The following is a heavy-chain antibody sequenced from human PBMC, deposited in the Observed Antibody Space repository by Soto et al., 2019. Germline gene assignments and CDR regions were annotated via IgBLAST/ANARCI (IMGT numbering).Heavy chain of an antibody. CDR1: GYTFTSYG. CDR3: AAGQDLHSTVTTDYYYYYGMDV. Sequence: ASVKVSCKASGYTFTSYGISWVRQAPGQGLEWMGWISAYNGNTNYAQKLQGRVTMTTDTSTSTAYMELRSLRSDDTAVYYCAAGQDLHSTVTTDYYYYYGMDVWGQGPTVTVSS. D-gene: IGHD4-4*01. CDR2: ISAYNGNT. V-gene: IGHV1-18*01. J-gene: IGHJ6*02.